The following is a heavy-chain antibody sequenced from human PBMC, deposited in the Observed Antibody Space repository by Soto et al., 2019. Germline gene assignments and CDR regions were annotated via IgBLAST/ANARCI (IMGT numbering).Heavy chain of an antibody. CDR1: GGPFSTHA. Sequence: SVKVSFKASGGPFSTHAMILVRQAPGHGLEWMGGIIPISGTTYYTQKFQGRVTITADEPTSTAFMELSSLKSDDTAVFYCARGSCSGGTCYSGMDVWGQGTMVTGSS. CDR2: IIPISGTT. D-gene: IGHD2-15*01. J-gene: IGHJ6*01. CDR3: ARGSCSGGTCYSGMDV. V-gene: IGHV1-69*13.